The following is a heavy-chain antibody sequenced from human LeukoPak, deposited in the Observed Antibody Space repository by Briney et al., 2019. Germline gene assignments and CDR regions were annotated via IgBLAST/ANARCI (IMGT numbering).Heavy chain of an antibody. J-gene: IGHJ5*02. D-gene: IGHD4-17*01. CDR1: GFTFSNYG. Sequence: GGSLRLSCAASGFTFSNYGMHWVRQAPGKGLEWAAFIRYDGSNKSYADSVKGRFTISRDNSKNTLYLQMNSLRAEDTAVYYCAREGYGDYGGENWFDPWGQGTLVTVSS. CDR2: IRYDGSNK. CDR3: AREGYGDYGGENWFDP. V-gene: IGHV3-30*02.